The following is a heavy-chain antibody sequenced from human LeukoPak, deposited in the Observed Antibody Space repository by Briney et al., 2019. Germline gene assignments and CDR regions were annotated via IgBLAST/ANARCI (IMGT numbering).Heavy chain of an antibody. V-gene: IGHV1-18*01. Sequence: ASVMVSCKASGYTFTSYGIRFVRPAPGQGLEWLGWISAYNGNTNYAQKVQGRVTMKTDTSTSTGYMQLRSLRSDDTAVYYCARVTRIFPNYFDHWGQGTLVTVSS. CDR1: GYTFTSYG. D-gene: IGHD3-3*02. CDR2: ISAYNGNT. CDR3: ARVTRIFPNYFDH. J-gene: IGHJ4*02.